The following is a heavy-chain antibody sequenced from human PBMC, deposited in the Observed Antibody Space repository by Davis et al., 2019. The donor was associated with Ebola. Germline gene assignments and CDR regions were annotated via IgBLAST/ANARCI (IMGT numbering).Heavy chain of an antibody. Sequence: GESLKISCAASGFTFSSYSMNWVRQAPGKGLEWVSSISISSAFIYYADSVKGRFTVSRDNAKNSLYLQMNSLRAEDTAVYYCARDIAVVAATLWFGALDVWGKGTTVTVSS. J-gene: IGHJ6*04. CDR2: ISISSAFI. CDR1: GFTFSSYS. V-gene: IGHV3-21*01. D-gene: IGHD2-15*01. CDR3: ARDIAVVAATLWFGALDV.